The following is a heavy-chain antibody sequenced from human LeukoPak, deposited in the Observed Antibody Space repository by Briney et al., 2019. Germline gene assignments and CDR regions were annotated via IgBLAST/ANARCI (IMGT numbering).Heavy chain of an antibody. J-gene: IGHJ4*02. V-gene: IGHV4-59*01. CDR2: IYYSGTT. CDR1: GASISNYY. D-gene: IGHD6-13*01. Sequence: SETLSLTCTVSGASISNYYWSCIRQPPGKGLEWLGYIYYSGTTNYNPSLKSRVTISEDTSKNQFSLKLNSVTAADTAVYYCARGVYIAAAQYGYWGQGTLVTVSS. CDR3: ARGVYIAAAQYGY.